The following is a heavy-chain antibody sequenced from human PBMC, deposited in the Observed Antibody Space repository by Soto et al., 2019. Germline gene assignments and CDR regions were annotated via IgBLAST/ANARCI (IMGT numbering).Heavy chain of an antibody. J-gene: IGHJ4*02. V-gene: IGHV3-23*01. CDR1: GFTFSSYS. Sequence: EVNLLESGGGLVQPGGSLRLSCAASGFTFSSYSMSWVRQAPGKGLEWVSHITASGGSTYYADSVKGRFTISRDSSTNTLYLQRNSLRAEDTAVYFCARRRGYYGTFDYWGQGTLVTVSS. D-gene: IGHD3-22*01. CDR2: ITASGGST. CDR3: ARRRGYYGTFDY.